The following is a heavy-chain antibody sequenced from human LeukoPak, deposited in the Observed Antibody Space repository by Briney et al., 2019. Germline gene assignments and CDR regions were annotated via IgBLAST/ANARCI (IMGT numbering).Heavy chain of an antibody. V-gene: IGHV4-59*01. D-gene: IGHD2-21*01. CDR2: IYYSGST. CDR3: ARGVGGADAFDI. Sequence: XXSXXSYYWSWIRQPPGKGGEWMGYIYYSGSTNHNPSLKSGVTISVDKSKNQFSLKLSSVTAADTAVYYCARGVGGADAFDIWGQGTMVTVSS. CDR1: XXSXXSYY. J-gene: IGHJ3*02.